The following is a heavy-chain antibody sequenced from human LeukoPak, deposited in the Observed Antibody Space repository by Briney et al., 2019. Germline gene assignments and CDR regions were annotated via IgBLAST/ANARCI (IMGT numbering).Heavy chain of an antibody. CDR3: ARGRGYSSSGTFRYWYFDL. CDR1: GGAFSGYY. CDR2: INHSGST. V-gene: IGHV4-34*01. D-gene: IGHD5-18*01. Sequence: PSETLSLNCAVHGGAFSGYYWSWIRQPSGKGLEWIGEINHSGSTNYNPSLKSRVTISVDTSKNQFSLKLSSVTAADTAVYYCARGRGYSSSGTFRYWYFDLWGRGTLVTVSS. J-gene: IGHJ2*01.